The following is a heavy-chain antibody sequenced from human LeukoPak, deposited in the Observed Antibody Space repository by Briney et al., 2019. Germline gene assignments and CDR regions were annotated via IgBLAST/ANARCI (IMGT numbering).Heavy chain of an antibody. D-gene: IGHD2-2*01. CDR1: GDSVSNNRAA. CDR3: ARRLTQYDCFDP. Sequence: SQTLSLTCAISGDSVSNNRAAWNWIRQSPSRGLECLGRTYFRSKWYTDYAVSVKSRITINPDTSKNQFSLHLNSVTPEDTAVYYCARRLTQYDCFDPWGQGILVTVSS. V-gene: IGHV6-1*01. CDR2: TYFRSKWYT. J-gene: IGHJ5*02.